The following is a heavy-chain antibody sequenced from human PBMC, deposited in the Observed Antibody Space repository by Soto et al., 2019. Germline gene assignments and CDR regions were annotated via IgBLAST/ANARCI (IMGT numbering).Heavy chain of an antibody. CDR1: GDSMNSGDYY. D-gene: IGHD3-3*01. V-gene: IGHV4-30-4*01. CDR3: ARDYYTSPYSMDV. J-gene: IGHJ6*02. CDR2: IYNGGNS. Sequence: QVQLQESGPGLVKPSQTLSLTCTVSGDSMNSGDYYWNWIRQSPGKGLEWIGHIYNGGNSYQNPSXXXRXXISVDTSKNQFSLRLISVTVADTAVYYCARDYYTSPYSMDVWGQGTTVTVSS.